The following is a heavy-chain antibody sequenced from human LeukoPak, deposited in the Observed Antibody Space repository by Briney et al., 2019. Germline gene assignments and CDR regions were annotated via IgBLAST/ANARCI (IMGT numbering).Heavy chain of an antibody. CDR1: GFTFSSYG. CDR2: IWYDGPNK. CDR3: ARDRTYCTNGVCYFRAFDI. V-gene: IGHV3-33*01. D-gene: IGHD2-8*01. Sequence: PGGSVPLSCAASGFTFSSYGMHWVRQAPGKGLEWVAVIWYDGPNKYYADSVKGRLTISRDNSKNTLYLQMNSLRAEDTAVYYCARDRTYCTNGVCYFRAFDIWGQGAMVIVS. J-gene: IGHJ3*02.